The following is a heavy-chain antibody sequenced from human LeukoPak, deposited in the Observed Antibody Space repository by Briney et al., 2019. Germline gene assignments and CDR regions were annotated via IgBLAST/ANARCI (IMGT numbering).Heavy chain of an antibody. CDR1: GFTFSDHY. Sequence: PGGSLRLSCAASGFTFSDHYMDWVRQAPGKGLEWVGRTRNKANSYTTEYAASVKGRFTISRDDSNKSLYLQMNSLKTGGTAVYCCARVNRCSYHFYYWGHLTLVTVSS. J-gene: IGHJ4*01. V-gene: IGHV3-72*01. CDR3: ARVNRCSYHFYY. D-gene: IGHD1-26*01. CDR2: TRNKANSYTT.